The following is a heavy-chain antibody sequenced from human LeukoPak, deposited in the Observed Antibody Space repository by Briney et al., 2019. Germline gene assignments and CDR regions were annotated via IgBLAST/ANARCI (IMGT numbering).Heavy chain of an antibody. CDR1: GFTFSSYS. V-gene: IGHV3-21*01. CDR3: ARDKRSSGAFDY. Sequence: GGSLRLSCAASGFTFSSYSMNWVRQAPGKGLEWVSSISSSSSYIYYADSVKGRFTISRDNAKNSLYLQMNSLRAEDTAVYYCARDKRSSGAFDYWGQGTLVTVSS. CDR2: ISSSSSYI. J-gene: IGHJ4*02. D-gene: IGHD3-22*01.